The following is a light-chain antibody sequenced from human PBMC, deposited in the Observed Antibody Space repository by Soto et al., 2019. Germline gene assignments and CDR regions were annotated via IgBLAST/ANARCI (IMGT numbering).Light chain of an antibody. J-gene: IGKJ1*01. V-gene: IGKV1-5*03. CDR3: QHHTSYSEA. CDR1: QTISSW. CDR2: KAS. Sequence: DIQMTQSPSTLSGSVGDRVTITCRASQTISSWLAWYQQKPGKAPKLLIYKASTLKSGVPSRFSGSGSGTEFTLTLCSLQPDDVATYYCQHHTSYSEAFGQGTKVDIK.